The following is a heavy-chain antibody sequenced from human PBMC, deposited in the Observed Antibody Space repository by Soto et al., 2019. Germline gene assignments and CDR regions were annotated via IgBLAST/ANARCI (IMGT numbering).Heavy chain of an antibody. CDR2: VSYGGGTT. J-gene: IGHJ4*02. CDR3: AKGDRAAATNCYNDG. Sequence: GGSLRLSCAASGFSFSSYAMSWVRQAPGKGLEWVSTVSYGGGTTYYVDSVKGRFTISRDNSKNTLYLRMDSLRAKDTAVYYCAKGDRAAATNCYNDGWGQGTLVTVSS. CDR1: GFSFSSYA. D-gene: IGHD2-2*02. V-gene: IGHV3-23*01.